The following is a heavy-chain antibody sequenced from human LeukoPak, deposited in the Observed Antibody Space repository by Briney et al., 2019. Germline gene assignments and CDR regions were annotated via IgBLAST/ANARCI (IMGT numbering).Heavy chain of an antibody. CDR2: ITSGATHM. D-gene: IGHD4-17*01. Sequence: PGGSLRLSCAASGFIFRDYHIHWVRQAPGKGLEWVSSITSGATHMYYTDSVKGRFTISRDNSKNTLYLQMNSLRAEDTAVYYCARSLRPYYYYGMDVWGQGTTVTVSS. J-gene: IGHJ6*02. CDR3: ARSLRPYYYYGMDV. CDR1: GFIFRDYH. V-gene: IGHV3-21*01.